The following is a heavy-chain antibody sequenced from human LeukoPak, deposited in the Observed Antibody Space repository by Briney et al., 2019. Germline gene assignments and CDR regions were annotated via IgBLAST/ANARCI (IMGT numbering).Heavy chain of an antibody. J-gene: IGHJ4*02. CDR2: IYYSGST. CDR3: ARGVRWLQLSYFDY. CDR1: SGSLSSGVYY. D-gene: IGHD5-24*01. V-gene: IGHV4-31*03. Sequence: SETLSLTCPVSSGSLSSGVYYWSWIRQHPGKGLEWIGYIYYSGSTYYNPSPKSRVTISVDTSKNQFSLKLSSVTDADTDVYYCARGVRWLQLSYFDYWGQGTLVTVSS.